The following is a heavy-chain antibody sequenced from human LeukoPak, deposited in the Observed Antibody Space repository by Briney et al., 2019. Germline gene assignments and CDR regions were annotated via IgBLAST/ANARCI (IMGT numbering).Heavy chain of an antibody. CDR1: GFTFSSYA. D-gene: IGHD2-2*01. Sequence: GGSLRLSCAASGFTFSSYAMHWVRQAPGKGLEWVAVISYDGSNKYYADSVKGRFTISRDNSKNTLYLQMNSLRAEDTAVYYCARGTKYDAFDIWGQGTMVTASS. J-gene: IGHJ3*02. V-gene: IGHV3-30-3*01. CDR2: ISYDGSNK. CDR3: ARGTKYDAFDI.